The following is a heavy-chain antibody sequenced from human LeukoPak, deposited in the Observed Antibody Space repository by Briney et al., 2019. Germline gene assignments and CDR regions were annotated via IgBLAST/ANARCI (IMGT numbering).Heavy chain of an antibody. J-gene: IGHJ5*02. CDR3: ARDKGHYYDSSGLQGFDP. V-gene: IGHV4-30-4*08. CDR1: GVSISSGDYY. CDR2: IYYSGST. D-gene: IGHD3-22*01. Sequence: PSQTLSLTCTVSGVSISSGDYYWSWIRQPPGKGLEWIGYIYYSGSTYYNPSLKSRVTISVDTSKNQFSLKLSSVTAADTAVYYCARDKGHYYDSSGLQGFDPWGQGTLVIVSS.